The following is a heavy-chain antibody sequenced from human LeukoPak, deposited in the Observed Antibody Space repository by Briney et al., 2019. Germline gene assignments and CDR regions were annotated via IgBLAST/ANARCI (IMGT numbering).Heavy chain of an antibody. D-gene: IGHD6-13*01. CDR2: ISGSNDKT. CDR3: ARDPPRLAAAGLDY. Sequence: PGGSLRLSCTASGFTFANYAMTWVRQAPGKGLEGVSTISGSNDKTYYADFVKGRFSISRDNSKNTLYLQMNSLRAEDTAVYYCARDPPRLAAAGLDYWGQGTLVTVSS. J-gene: IGHJ4*02. CDR1: GFTFANYA. V-gene: IGHV3-23*01.